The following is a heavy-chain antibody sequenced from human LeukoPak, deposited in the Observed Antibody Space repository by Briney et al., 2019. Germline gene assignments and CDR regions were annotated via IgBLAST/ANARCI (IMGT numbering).Heavy chain of an antibody. CDR1: GYSFTAYY. J-gene: IGHJ3*02. V-gene: IGHV1-2*02. Sequence: GASVKVSCKASGYSFTAYYMHWVRQAPGQGLEWMGWINPSPNSGGTNYAQNFQGRVTMTRDTSISTAYMELSRLTSDDTAVYYCASKGDGYCRDTNCQGALDIWGQGTMVTVSS. CDR3: ASKGDGYCRDTNCQGALDI. D-gene: IGHD2-2*01. CDR2: INPSPNSGGT.